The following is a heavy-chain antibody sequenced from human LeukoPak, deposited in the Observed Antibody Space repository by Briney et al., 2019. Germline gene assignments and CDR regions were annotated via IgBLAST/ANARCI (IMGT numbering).Heavy chain of an antibody. CDR2: INHSGST. V-gene: IGHV4-34*01. CDR1: GGSFSGYY. D-gene: IGHD6-19*01. J-gene: IGHJ5*02. CDR3: ARSAVAGKGETVYWFDP. Sequence: SETLSLTCAVYGGSFSGYYWSWIRQPPGKGLEWIGEINHSGSTNYNPSLKSRVTISVDTSKNQFSLKLSSVTAADTAVYYCARSAVAGKGETVYWFDPWGQGTLVTVSS.